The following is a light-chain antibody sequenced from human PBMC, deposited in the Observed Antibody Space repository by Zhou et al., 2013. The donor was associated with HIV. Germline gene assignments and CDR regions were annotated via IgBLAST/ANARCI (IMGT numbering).Light chain of an antibody. CDR1: QTISTH. CDR3: QDYYNTPRWT. J-gene: IGKJ1*01. V-gene: IGKV1-39*01. CDR2: GAT. Sequence: DIQMTQSPSSLSASVGDRVAITCRASQTISTHLNWYQQKLGKAPNLLIHGATNLASGVPSRFSGSGSGTDFTLTISSLQPEDVATYYCQDYYNTPRWTFGQGTKVEIK.